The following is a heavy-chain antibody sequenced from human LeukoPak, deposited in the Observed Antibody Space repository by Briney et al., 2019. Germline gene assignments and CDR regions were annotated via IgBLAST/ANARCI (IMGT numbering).Heavy chain of an antibody. CDR1: GYTFTSYY. V-gene: IGHV1-46*01. CDR3: ARGTTVTTWVPYYYCYGMDV. Sequence: ASVKVSCKASGYTFTSYYMHWVRQAPGQGLEWMGIINPSGGSTSYAQKFQGRVTMTRDTSTSTVYMELSSLRSEDTAVYYCARGTTVTTWVPYYYCYGMDVWGQGTTVTVSS. CDR2: INPSGGST. D-gene: IGHD4-17*01. J-gene: IGHJ6*02.